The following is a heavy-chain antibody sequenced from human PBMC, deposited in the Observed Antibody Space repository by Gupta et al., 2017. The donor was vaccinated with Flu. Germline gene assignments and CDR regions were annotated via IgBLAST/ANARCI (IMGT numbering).Heavy chain of an antibody. J-gene: IGHJ4*02. Sequence: SGGSTYYADSVKGRFTISRDNSKNTLYLQMNSLRAEDTAVYYCARLYYDFWSGLAQFDYWGQGTLVTVSS. V-gene: IGHV3-53*01. CDR3: ARLYYDFWSGLAQFDY. CDR2: SGGST. D-gene: IGHD3-3*01.